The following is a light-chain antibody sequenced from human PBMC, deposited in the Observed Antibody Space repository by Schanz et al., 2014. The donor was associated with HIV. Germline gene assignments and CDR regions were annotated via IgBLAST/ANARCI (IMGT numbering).Light chain of an antibody. J-gene: IGLJ1*01. V-gene: IGLV1-44*01. CDR1: DSNTGSNP. CDR2: GTD. CDR3: AAWDDTLNGYV. Sequence: QSVLTQPPSASGTPGQRVTISCSGSDSNTGSNPVNRYHHLPGAAPKLLIYGTDQRPSGVPDRVSGSRSGTSASLAISGLQSGDEADYYCAAWDDTLNGYVFGSGTKLTVL.